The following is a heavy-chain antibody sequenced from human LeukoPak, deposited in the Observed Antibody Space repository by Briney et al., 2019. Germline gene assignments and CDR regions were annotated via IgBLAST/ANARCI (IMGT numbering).Heavy chain of an antibody. CDR3: ARRGFKGYCSDGSCYSRQPNWFDP. CDR1: RGSISSSIYD. Sequence: SETLSLTCTVSRGSISSSIYDWGWIRQPPGKGLEWIGNLYYTGTTYYNPSVKSRVTISEDTSKNPVSLKLRSVTAADTAVYYCARRGFKGYCSDGSCYSRQPNWFDPWGQGTLVTVSS. CDR2: LYYTGTT. V-gene: IGHV4-39*07. J-gene: IGHJ5*02. D-gene: IGHD2-15*01.